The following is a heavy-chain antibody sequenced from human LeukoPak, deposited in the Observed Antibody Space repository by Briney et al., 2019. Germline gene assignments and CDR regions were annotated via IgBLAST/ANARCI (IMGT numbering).Heavy chain of an antibody. Sequence: AASVKVSCKASGYTFTGYYMHWVRQAPGQGLEWMGIINPSGGSTSYAQKFQGRVTMTRDTSTSTVYMELSSLRSEDTAVYYCARELGYCSSTSCYAIYYYYYYGMDVWGQGTTVTVSS. CDR1: GYTFTGYY. CDR3: ARELGYCSSTSCYAIYYYYYYGMDV. J-gene: IGHJ6*02. CDR2: INPSGGST. D-gene: IGHD2-2*01. V-gene: IGHV1-46*01.